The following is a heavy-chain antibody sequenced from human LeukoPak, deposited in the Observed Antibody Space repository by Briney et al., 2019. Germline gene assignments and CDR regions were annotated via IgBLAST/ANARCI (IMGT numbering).Heavy chain of an antibody. CDR3: ARRRYNWNAIDY. V-gene: IGHV3-11*01. D-gene: IGHD1-20*01. CDR2: ISSSGSTI. J-gene: IGHJ4*02. CDR1: GFTFSDFY. Sequence: PGGSLRLSCAASGFTFSDFYMSWIRQAPGKGLEWVSYISSSGSTIYYADSVKGRFTISRDNAKNSLYLQMNSLRAEDTAVYYCARRRYNWNAIDYWGQGALVTVSS.